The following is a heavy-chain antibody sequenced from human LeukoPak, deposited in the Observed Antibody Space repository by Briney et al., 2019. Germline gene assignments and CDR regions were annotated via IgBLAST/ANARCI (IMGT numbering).Heavy chain of an antibody. CDR2: ISYDGNNQ. CDR3: ARDKKQQFDY. D-gene: IGHD6-13*01. J-gene: IGHJ4*02. CDR1: GFTFSDYA. V-gene: IGHV3-30*03. Sequence: PGGSLRLSCAASGFTFSDYAMHWVRQAPGKGLEWVALISYDGNNQYLADSVKGRFTISRDNSKNTLYLQMNSLRAEDTAVYYCARDKKQQFDYWGQGTLVTVSS.